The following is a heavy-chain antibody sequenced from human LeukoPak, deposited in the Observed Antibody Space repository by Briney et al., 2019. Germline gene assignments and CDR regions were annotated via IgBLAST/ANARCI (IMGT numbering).Heavy chain of an antibody. Sequence: QPGGSLRLSCAASGFTFRSYGMHWVRQAPGKGLEYVAAISSNGGSTDYANSVKGRFTISRDNSKNTLYLQMGSLRAEDMAVYYCARISSSYDYDYWGQGTLVTVCS. J-gene: IGHJ4*02. D-gene: IGHD6-6*01. V-gene: IGHV3-64*01. CDR3: ARISSSYDYDY. CDR2: ISSNGGST. CDR1: GFTFRSYG.